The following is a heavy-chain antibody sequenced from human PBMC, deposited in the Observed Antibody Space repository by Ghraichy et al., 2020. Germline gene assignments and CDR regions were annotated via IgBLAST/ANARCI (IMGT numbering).Heavy chain of an antibody. CDR3: ARATHYYYGMDV. J-gene: IGHJ6*02. CDR1: GYTFTNYN. CDR2: INAQNGDT. V-gene: IGHV1-18*01. Sequence: ASVKVSCKASGYTFTNYNIAWVRQAPGQGLEWMGWINAQNGDTNYAQRVQDRVTMTTDTSTSTANMDLRSLRPDDTAVYFCARATHYYYGMDVWGQGTTVTVSS.